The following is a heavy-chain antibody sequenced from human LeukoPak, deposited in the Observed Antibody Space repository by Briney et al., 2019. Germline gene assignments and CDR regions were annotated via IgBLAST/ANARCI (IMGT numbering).Heavy chain of an antibody. J-gene: IGHJ4*02. CDR1: GYSFTNYW. D-gene: IGHD6-13*01. V-gene: IGHV5-51*01. CDR2: ISPDGSDT. Sequence: GESLKISCKGSGYSFTNYWIGWVRQMPGKGLEWMGIISPDGSDTRFSPSFQGQVTISADKSITTAYLQWSSLKASDTAMYYCARLTSSWSFDYWGQGTLVTVSS. CDR3: ARLTSSWSFDY.